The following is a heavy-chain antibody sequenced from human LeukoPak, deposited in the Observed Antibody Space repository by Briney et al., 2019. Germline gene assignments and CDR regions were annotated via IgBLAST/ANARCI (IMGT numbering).Heavy chain of an antibody. CDR3: ATDDYGAFDY. Sequence: GGSLRLSYAASGLTFSSYAMHWVRQAPGKGLEWVANINQDGSEKYYVDSVKGRFTISRDNAKNSLFLQMHSLRAEDTAVYYCATDDYGAFDYWGQGTLVTVSS. V-gene: IGHV3-7*01. D-gene: IGHD4/OR15-4a*01. J-gene: IGHJ4*02. CDR1: GLTFSSYA. CDR2: INQDGSEK.